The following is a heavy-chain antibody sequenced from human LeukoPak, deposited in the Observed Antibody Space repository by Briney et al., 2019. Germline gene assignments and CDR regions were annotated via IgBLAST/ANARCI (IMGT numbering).Heavy chain of an antibody. Sequence: GGSLRLSCAASGFTFSSYGMHWVRQAPGKGLEWVAFIRYDGSNKYYADSVKGRFTISRDNSKNTLYLQMNSLRAEDTAVYYCAGGYYYYDSSGYPWFDPWGQGTLVTVSS. CDR1: GFTFSSYG. J-gene: IGHJ5*02. V-gene: IGHV3-30*02. D-gene: IGHD3-22*01. CDR3: AGGYYYYDSSGYPWFDP. CDR2: IRYDGSNK.